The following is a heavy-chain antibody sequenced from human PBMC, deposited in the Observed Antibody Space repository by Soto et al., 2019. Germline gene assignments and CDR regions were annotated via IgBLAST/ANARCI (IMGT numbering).Heavy chain of an antibody. CDR2: IRSKANSYAT. CDR3: TRPAGSSSWNWFDP. J-gene: IGHJ5*02. Sequence: GGSLRLSCAASGFTFSGSAMHWVRQASGKGLEWVGRIRSKANSYATAYAASVKGRFTISRDDSKNTAYLQMNSLKTEDTAVYYCTRPAGSSSWNWFDPWGQGPLVTVSS. V-gene: IGHV3-73*01. D-gene: IGHD6-13*01. CDR1: GFTFSGSA.